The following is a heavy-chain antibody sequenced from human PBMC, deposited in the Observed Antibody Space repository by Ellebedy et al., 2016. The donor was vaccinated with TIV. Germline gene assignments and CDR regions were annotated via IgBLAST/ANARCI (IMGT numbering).Heavy chain of an antibody. CDR3: ARAGDYNLLSPAGGY. CDR1: GFTFSTFW. Sequence: GESLKISCVTSGFTFSTFWMSWVRQAPGKGLEWVANIKEDGSEMYYVDSVKGRFTISRDNAKDSLYLQMDSLRADDTAVYYCARAGDYNLLSPAGGYWGQGTQVTVSS. D-gene: IGHD4-17*01. V-gene: IGHV3-7*01. J-gene: IGHJ4*02. CDR2: IKEDGSEM.